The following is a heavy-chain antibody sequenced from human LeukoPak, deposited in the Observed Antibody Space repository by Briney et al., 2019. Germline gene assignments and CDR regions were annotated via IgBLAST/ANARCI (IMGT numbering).Heavy chain of an antibody. CDR1: GFTFFPYR. Sequence: GSGEVSRQGSGFTFFPYRISRGRQGPGQGLGRVGWVCPYNARTNYAQNFRGRVTMTTDTSTTTAYMELRGLRSDDTAVYFCARDFMELNDNDWYDCFDYWGRGTLVTVSS. CDR2: VCPYNART. D-gene: IGHD3-9*01. CDR3: ARDFMELNDNDWYDCFDY. V-gene: IGHV1-18*04. J-gene: IGHJ4*02.